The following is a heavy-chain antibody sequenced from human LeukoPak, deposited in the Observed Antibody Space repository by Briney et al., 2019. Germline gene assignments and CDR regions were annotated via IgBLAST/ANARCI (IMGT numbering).Heavy chain of an antibody. J-gene: IGHJ4*02. CDR2: IYYTGST. CDR3: ARGSKAAPGTFDY. V-gene: IGHV4-59*01. Sequence: SETLSLTCTVSGGSISSYYWSWIRQPPGKGLEWIGYIYYTGSTDYNPSLKSRVAISVDTSKNQFSLKLSSVTAADTAVYYCARGSKAAPGTFDYWGQGTLVTVS. CDR1: GGSISSYY. D-gene: IGHD6-13*01.